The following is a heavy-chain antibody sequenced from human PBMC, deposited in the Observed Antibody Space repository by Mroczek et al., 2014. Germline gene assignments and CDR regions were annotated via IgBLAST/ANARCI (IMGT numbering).Heavy chain of an antibody. V-gene: IGHV3-30*18. CDR1: GFTFSRYG. Sequence: VQLVETGGGVVQPGTSLRLSCAASGFTFSRYGIHWVRQAPGKGLEWVAVISFDGTYDYYADSVKGRFTISRDNAMNTLYLQMSSLRADDTAVYYCAKGTAGYCTNGVCYYDYWGQGTLVTVSS. D-gene: IGHD2-8*01. CDR3: AKGTAGYCTNGVCYYDY. CDR2: ISFDGTYD. J-gene: IGHJ4*02.